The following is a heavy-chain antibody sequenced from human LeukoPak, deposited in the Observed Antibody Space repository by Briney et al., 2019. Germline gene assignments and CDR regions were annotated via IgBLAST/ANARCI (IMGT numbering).Heavy chain of an antibody. CDR3: ARVGYYDILTGYYSVDAFDI. Sequence: SQTLSLTCTVSGGSISSGSYYWSWIRQPAGKGLEWIGRIYSPGSTKYNSSLKSRATISVDTSKSQFSLRLRSVTAADTAVYYCARVGYYDILTGYYSVDAFDIWGQGTMVTVSS. CDR1: GGSISSGSYY. CDR2: IYSPGST. D-gene: IGHD3-9*01. V-gene: IGHV4-61*02. J-gene: IGHJ3*02.